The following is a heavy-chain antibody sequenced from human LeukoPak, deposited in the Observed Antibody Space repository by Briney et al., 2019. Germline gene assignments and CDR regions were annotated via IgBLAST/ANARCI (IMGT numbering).Heavy chain of an antibody. CDR3: ARNLYGGNSWDVFDY. J-gene: IGHJ4*02. V-gene: IGHV1-69*13. CDR1: GYTFTGYY. D-gene: IGHD4-23*01. CDR2: IIPIFGTA. Sequence: SVKVSCKASGYTFTGYYMHWVRQAPGQGLEWMGGIIPIFGTANYAQKFQGRVTITADESTSTAYMELSSLRSEDTAVYYCARNLYGGNSWDVFDYWGQGTLVTVSS.